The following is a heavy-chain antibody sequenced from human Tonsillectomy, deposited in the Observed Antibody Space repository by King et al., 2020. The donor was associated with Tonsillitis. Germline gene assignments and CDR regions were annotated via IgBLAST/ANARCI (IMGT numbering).Heavy chain of an antibody. V-gene: IGHV3-21*01. D-gene: IGHD2-2*02. CDR3: ARDVECSSTNCYTDFYYMDV. Sequence: VQLVQSGGGLVKPGGSLRLSSPPPRFTFSSYHMNWVRQAPGKGLEWVSSISSSSLYIYYADSLKGRFTISRDNAKNSLYLQMNSLSAEDTAVYYCARDVECSSTNCYTDFYYMDVWGKGTTVTVSS. CDR1: RFTFSSYH. J-gene: IGHJ6*03. CDR2: ISSSSLYI.